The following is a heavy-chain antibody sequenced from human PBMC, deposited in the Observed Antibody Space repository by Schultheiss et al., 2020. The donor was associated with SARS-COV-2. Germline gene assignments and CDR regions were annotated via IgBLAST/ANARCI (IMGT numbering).Heavy chain of an antibody. CDR3: ARRRYDRLQSRYFDL. CDR2: IYYSGST. J-gene: IGHJ2*01. CDR1: GGSISSGGYY. Sequence: SETLSLTCTVSGGSISSGGYYWSWIRQHPGKGLEWIGYIYYSGSTYYNPSLKSRVTISVDKSKNQFSLKLSSVTAADTAVYYCARRRYDRLQSRYFDLWGRGTLVTVSS. V-gene: IGHV4-31*03. D-gene: IGHD5-24*01.